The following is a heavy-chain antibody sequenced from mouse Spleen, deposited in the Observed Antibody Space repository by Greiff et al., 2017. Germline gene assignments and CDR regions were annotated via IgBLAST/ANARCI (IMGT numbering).Heavy chain of an antibody. CDR2: ISDGGSYT. CDR3: AREWEGYYFDY. Sequence: EVKLVESGGGLVKPGGSLKLSCAASGFTFSDYYMYWVRQTPEKRLEWVATISDGGSYTYYPDSVKGRFTISRDNAKNNLYLQMSSLKSEDTAMYYCAREWEGYYFDYWGQGTTLTVSS. V-gene: IGHV5-4*02. CDR1: GFTFSDYY. D-gene: IGHD4-1*01. J-gene: IGHJ2*01.